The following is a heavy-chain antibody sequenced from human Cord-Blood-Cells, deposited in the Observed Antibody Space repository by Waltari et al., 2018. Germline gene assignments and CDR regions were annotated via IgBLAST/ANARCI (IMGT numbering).Heavy chain of an antibody. J-gene: IGHJ6*02. D-gene: IGHD1-26*01. Sequence: QVQLQQWGAGLLKPSETLSLTCAVYGGSFSGYYWRWIRQPPGKGLEWIGEINHSGSTNNNPSLKSRVTISVDTSKNQFSLKLSSVTAADTAVYYCARSSYELGHNYYYYGMDVWGQGTTVTVSS. CDR2: INHSGST. CDR1: GGSFSGYY. V-gene: IGHV4-34*01. CDR3: ARSSYELGHNYYYYGMDV.